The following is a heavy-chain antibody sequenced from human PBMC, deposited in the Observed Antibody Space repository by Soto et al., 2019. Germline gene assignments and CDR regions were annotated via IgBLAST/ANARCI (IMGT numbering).Heavy chain of an antibody. CDR3: ARRTTVTTFDY. D-gene: IGHD4-17*01. CDR2: IYYSGST. J-gene: IGHJ4*02. Sequence: QVQLQESGPGLVKPSETLSLTCTVSGGSVSSGSYYWSWIRQPPGKGLEWIGYIYYSGSTNYNPSLKSLVTISVDTSKNQFSLKLSSVTAADTAVYYCARRTTVTTFDYWGQVTLVTVSS. CDR1: GGSVSSGSYY. V-gene: IGHV4-61*01.